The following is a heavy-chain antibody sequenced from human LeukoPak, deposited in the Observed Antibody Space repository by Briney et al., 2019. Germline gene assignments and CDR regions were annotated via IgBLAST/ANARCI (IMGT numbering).Heavy chain of an antibody. CDR2: INPNSGGT. CDR1: GYTFTGYY. Sequence: ASVTVSCKASGYTFTGYYMHWVRQAPGQGLEWMGWINPNSGGTNYAQKFQGWVTMTRDTSISTAYMELSRLRSDDTAVYYCARAGGYYGSGSYQYYYYGMDVWGKGTTVTVSS. CDR3: ARAGGYYGSGSYQYYYYGMDV. V-gene: IGHV1-2*04. J-gene: IGHJ6*04. D-gene: IGHD3-10*01.